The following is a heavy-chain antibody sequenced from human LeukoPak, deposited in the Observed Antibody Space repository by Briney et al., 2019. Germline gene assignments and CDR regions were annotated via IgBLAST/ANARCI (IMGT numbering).Heavy chain of an antibody. CDR3: ARAYLPFAFGHAFDM. D-gene: IGHD3-10*01. CDR2: IWYDGSSE. J-gene: IGHJ3*02. CDR1: GFTFSSYG. V-gene: IGHV3-33*01. Sequence: GGSLRLSCATSGFTFSSYGMHWVRQAPGKGLEWVTVIWYDGSSEYYADSVKGRFTISRDNSKNTLYLQMNSLRAEDTAVYYCARAYLPFAFGHAFDMWGQGTRVTVSS.